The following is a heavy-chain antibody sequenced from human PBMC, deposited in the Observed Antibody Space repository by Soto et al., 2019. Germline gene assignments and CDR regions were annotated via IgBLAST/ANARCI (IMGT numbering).Heavy chain of an antibody. CDR3: ASSSGAYYYGMDV. Sequence: NPSETLSLTCTVSGGSISSGGYYWSWIRQHPGKGLEWIGYIYYSGSTYYNPSLKSRVTISVDTSKNQFSLKLSSVTAADTAVYYCASSSGAYYYGMDVWGQGTTVTVSS. CDR2: IYYSGST. D-gene: IGHD3-10*01. CDR1: GGSISSGGYY. V-gene: IGHV4-31*03. J-gene: IGHJ6*02.